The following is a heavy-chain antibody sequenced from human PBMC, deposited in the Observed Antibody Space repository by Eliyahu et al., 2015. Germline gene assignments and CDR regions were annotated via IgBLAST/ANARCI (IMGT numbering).Heavy chain of an antibody. D-gene: IGHD2-8*02. V-gene: IGHV4-34*01. Sequence: QVQLQQWGAGLLKPSETLSLTCAVYXGSFXXYXWXWXRQPPGKGLEWIGEINHSGSTNYNPSLKSRVTISVDTSKNQFSLKLSSVTAADTAVYYCARASRYLVVYGVPRRGASHAFDIWGQGTMVTVSS. CDR3: ARASRYLVVYGVPRRGASHAFDI. CDR1: XGSFXXYX. J-gene: IGHJ3*02. CDR2: INHSGST.